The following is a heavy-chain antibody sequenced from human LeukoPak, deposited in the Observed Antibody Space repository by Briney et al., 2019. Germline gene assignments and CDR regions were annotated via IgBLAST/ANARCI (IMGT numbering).Heavy chain of an antibody. D-gene: IGHD3-10*01. J-gene: IGHJ4*02. CDR2: INPNSGGT. Sequence: SVTVSCKASGYTFTGYYIHWVRQAPGQGLEWMGWINPNSGGTNYAQSFQGRVTMTRHTSISTAYMELSRLRSDDAAVYYCARAARGVWFGEPLGGPTEYWGQGTLVSVSS. CDR1: GYTFTGYY. CDR3: ARAARGVWFGEPLGGPTEY. V-gene: IGHV1-2*02.